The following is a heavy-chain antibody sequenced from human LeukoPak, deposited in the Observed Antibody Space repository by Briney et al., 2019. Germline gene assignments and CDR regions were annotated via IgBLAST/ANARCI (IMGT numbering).Heavy chain of an antibody. D-gene: IGHD6-6*01. Sequence: GASVKVSCKASRYTFTGYYMHWVRQAPGQGLEWMGWINPNSGDTNYAQKFQGRVTMTRDTSISTAYMELSSLRSDDTAVYYCARRSTSSWSWFDPWGQGTLVTVSS. CDR3: ARRSTSSWSWFDP. CDR1: RYTFTGYY. J-gene: IGHJ5*02. CDR2: INPNSGDT. V-gene: IGHV1-2*02.